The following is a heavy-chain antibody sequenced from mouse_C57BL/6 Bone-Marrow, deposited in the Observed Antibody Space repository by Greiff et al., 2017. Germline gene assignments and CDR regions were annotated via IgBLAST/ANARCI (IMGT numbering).Heavy chain of an antibody. CDR3: AREGWDYFDY. CDR1: GYSITSGYY. Sequence: EVKLMESGPSLVKPSQSLSLTCSVTGYSITSGYYWNWIRQFPGNKLEWMGYISYDGSNNYNPSLKNPISITRDTSKNQFFLKLNSVTTEDTATDYCAREGWDYFDYWGQGTTLTVSS. V-gene: IGHV3-6*01. D-gene: IGHD1-1*02. J-gene: IGHJ2*01. CDR2: ISYDGSN.